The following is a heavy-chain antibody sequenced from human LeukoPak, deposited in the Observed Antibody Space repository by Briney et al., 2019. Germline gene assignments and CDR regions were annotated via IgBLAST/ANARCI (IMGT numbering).Heavy chain of an antibody. D-gene: IGHD3-22*01. CDR2: ISPSGGST. V-gene: IGHV1-46*01. CDR1: GYTFTGYW. J-gene: IGHJ4*02. Sequence: ASVKVSCKAFGYTFTGYWMHWVRQAPGQGPEWMGVISPSGGSTIYAQKFKGRVTLTRDMSTSTDYLELSSLRSEDTAVYYCAGTSGYYAYWGQGTLVTVSS. CDR3: AGTSGYYAY.